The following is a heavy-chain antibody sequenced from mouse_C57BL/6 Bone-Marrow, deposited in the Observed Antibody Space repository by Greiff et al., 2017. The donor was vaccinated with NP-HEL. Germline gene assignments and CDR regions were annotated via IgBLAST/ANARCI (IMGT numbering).Heavy chain of an antibody. CDR3: ARRTTVGYFDY. CDR2: IYPRSGNT. CDR1: GYTFTSYG. V-gene: IGHV1-81*01. Sequence: VKLMESGAELARPGASVKLSCKASGYTFTSYGISWVKQRTGQGLEWIGEIYPRSGNTYYNEKFKGKATLTADKSSSTAYMELRSLTSEDSAVYFCARRTTVGYFDYWGQGTTLTVSS. D-gene: IGHD1-1*01. J-gene: IGHJ2*01.